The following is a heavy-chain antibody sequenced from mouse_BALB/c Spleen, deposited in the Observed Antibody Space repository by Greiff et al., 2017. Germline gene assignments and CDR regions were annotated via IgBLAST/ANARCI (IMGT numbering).Heavy chain of an antibody. J-gene: IGHJ3*01. CDR3: ARPTARATFAY. D-gene: IGHD3-2*01. Sequence: QVQLQQSGAELVRPGSSVKISCKASGYAFSSYWMNWVKQRPGQGLEWIGQIYPGDGDTNYNGKFKGKATLTADKSSSTAYMQLSSLTSEDSAVYFCARPTARATFAYWGQGTLVTVSA. V-gene: IGHV1-80*01. CDR1: GYAFSSYW. CDR2: IYPGDGDT.